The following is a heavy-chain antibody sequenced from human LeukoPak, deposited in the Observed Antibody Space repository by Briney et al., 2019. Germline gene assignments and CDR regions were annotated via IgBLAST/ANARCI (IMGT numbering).Heavy chain of an antibody. CDR3: ARDTVNHYYYYMDV. Sequence: GASVKVSCKASGYTFTGYYMHWVRQAPGQGREWMGWINPNSGGTNYAQKFQGRVTTTRDTSISTAYMELSRLRSDDTAVYYCARDTVNHYYYYMDVWGKGTTVTVSS. CDR1: GYTFTGYY. CDR2: INPNSGGT. D-gene: IGHD4-11*01. V-gene: IGHV1-2*02. J-gene: IGHJ6*03.